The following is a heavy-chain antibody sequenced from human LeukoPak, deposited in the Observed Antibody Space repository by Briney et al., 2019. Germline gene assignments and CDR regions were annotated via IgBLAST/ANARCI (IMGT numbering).Heavy chain of an antibody. D-gene: IGHD4-11*01. J-gene: IGHJ4*02. CDR2: IRSDGSSI. CDR3: AKDRDEYGNDC. Sequence: GGSLRLSCAASGFSFSDFGMHWIRQAPGKGLEWVTLIRSDGSSIYYADSVKGRFTISIDNSRNTLYLQMNSLRVEDTAVYYCAKDRDEYGNDCWGQGILVTVST. CDR1: GFSFSDFG. V-gene: IGHV3-30*02.